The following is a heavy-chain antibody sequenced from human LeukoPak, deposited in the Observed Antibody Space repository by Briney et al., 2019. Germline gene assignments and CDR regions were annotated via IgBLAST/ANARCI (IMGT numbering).Heavy chain of an antibody. CDR2: ISGSGGST. Sequence: GGSLRLSCAASGFTFSSYAMSWVRQAPGKGLEWVSSISGSGGSTYYADSVKARFTISRDNSKNTLYLQMNSLRAEDTAVYYCAKDSSSWQRTFDYWGQGTLVTVSS. CDR1: GFTFSSYA. J-gene: IGHJ4*02. V-gene: IGHV3-23*01. CDR3: AKDSSSWQRTFDY. D-gene: IGHD6-13*01.